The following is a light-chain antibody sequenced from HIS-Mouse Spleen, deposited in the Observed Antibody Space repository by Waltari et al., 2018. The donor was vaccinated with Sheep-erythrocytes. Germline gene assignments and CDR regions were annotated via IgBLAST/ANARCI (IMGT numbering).Light chain of an antibody. J-gene: IGLJ3*02. V-gene: IGLV2-23*01. CDR1: SSDVGSYNL. CDR2: EGS. CDR3: CSYAGSSTPWV. Sequence: QSALTQPASVSGSPGQSITISCTGTSSDVGSYNLFSWYQQHPGKAPKLMIYEGSKRPSRVFNRLHGSKAGNTASLTISGLQAEDEADYYCCSYAGSSTPWVFGGGTKLTVL.